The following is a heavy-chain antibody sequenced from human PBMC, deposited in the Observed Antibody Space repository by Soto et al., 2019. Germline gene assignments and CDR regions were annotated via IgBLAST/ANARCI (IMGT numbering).Heavy chain of an antibody. Sequence: GESLKISCKGSGYNFNNYWIGWVRQMHGKGMEWMGIIDPSDSDTRYSPSFQGQVTMSADKSMTTAYLQWSSLKASDNAMYYCARGYRTLADDGFDIWGPGTTVTVSS. J-gene: IGHJ3*02. V-gene: IGHV5-51*01. CDR3: ARGYRTLADDGFDI. D-gene: IGHD2-15*01. CDR1: GYNFNNYW. CDR2: IDPSDSDT.